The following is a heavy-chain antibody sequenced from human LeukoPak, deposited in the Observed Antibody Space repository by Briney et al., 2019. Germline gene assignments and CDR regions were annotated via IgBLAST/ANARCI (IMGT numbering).Heavy chain of an antibody. J-gene: IGHJ6*02. CDR1: GFTFSSYA. D-gene: IGHD6-19*01. Sequence: PGGSLRLSCAASGFTFSSYAISWVRQAPGQGLEWMGRIIPILGIANYAQKFQGRVTITADKSTSTAYMELSSLRSEDTAVYYCARSFRLERDYYYGMDVWGQGTTVTVSS. CDR3: ARSFRLERDYYYGMDV. V-gene: IGHV1-69*04. CDR2: IIPILGIA.